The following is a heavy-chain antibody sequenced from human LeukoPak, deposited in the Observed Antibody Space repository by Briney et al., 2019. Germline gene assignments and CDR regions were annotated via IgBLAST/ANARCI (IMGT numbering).Heavy chain of an antibody. Sequence: PGGSLTLSCAASGFTVSSNYMSWVRPAPGKGLEWVSVIYSGGSTYYPDSVKGRFTISRDNSTNTLYLQMNSLRAEDTAVYYCARGLELRSSWYGGEFDYWGQGTLVTVSS. D-gene: IGHD6-13*01. CDR2: IYSGGST. J-gene: IGHJ4*02. V-gene: IGHV3-66*01. CDR3: ARGLELRSSWYGGEFDY. CDR1: GFTVSSNY.